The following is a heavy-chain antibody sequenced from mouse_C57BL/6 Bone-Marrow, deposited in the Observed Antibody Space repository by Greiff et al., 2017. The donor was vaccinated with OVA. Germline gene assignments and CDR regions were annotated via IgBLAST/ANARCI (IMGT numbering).Heavy chain of an antibody. V-gene: IGHV1-42*01. CDR1: GYSFTGYY. CDR2: INPSTGGT. CDR3: ARSSYRYFDV. J-gene: IGHJ1*03. D-gene: IGHD1-1*01. Sequence: EVHLVESGPELVKPGASVKISCKASGYSFTGYYMNWVKQSPEKSLEWIGEINPSTGGTTYNQKFKAKATLTVDKSSSTAYMQLKSLTSEDSAVYYCARSSYRYFDVWGTGTTVTVSS.